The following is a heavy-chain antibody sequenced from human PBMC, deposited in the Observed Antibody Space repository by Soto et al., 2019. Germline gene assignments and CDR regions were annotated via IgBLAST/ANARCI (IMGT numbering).Heavy chain of an antibody. Sequence: SETLSLTCAVSGYSISSSNWWGWIRQPPGKGLEWIGYIYYSGSTYYNPSVTGRVSMSVDTSKNQFSLKLSSVTAVDTAVYYCARRSSSMRYFDYWGQGTLVTVYS. V-gene: IGHV4-28*01. CDR3: ARRSSSMRYFDY. J-gene: IGHJ4*02. CDR1: GYSISSSNW. CDR2: IYYSGST.